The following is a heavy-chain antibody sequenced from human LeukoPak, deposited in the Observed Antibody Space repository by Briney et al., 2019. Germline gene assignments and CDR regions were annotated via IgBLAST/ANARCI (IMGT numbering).Heavy chain of an antibody. D-gene: IGHD3-10*01. V-gene: IGHV3-23*01. CDR1: GFTFSSYA. CDR3: AKGSGSYYIPSFDY. J-gene: IGHJ4*02. CDR2: ISGSGGST. Sequence: PGGSLRLSCAASGFTFSSYAMSWVRQAPGKGLEWVSAISGSGGSTYYADSVKGRFTISGDNSKNTLYLQMNSLRAEDTAVYYCAKGSGSYYIPSFDYWGQGTLVTVSS.